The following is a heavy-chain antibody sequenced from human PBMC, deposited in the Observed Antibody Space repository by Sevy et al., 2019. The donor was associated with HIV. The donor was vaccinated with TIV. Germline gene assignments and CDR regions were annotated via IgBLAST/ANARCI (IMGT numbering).Heavy chain of an antibody. CDR2: INAGNGNT. D-gene: IGHD5-18*01. V-gene: IGHV1-3*01. Sequence: ASVKVSCKASGYSFSAYVIHWVRQARGQSLEWMGWINAGNGNTKYSQKFQGRVTITRDTSASTVDMELSSLRFEDTAVYYCARAWIHLWSPFDSWGQGTLVTVSS. J-gene: IGHJ4*02. CDR1: GYSFSAYV. CDR3: ARAWIHLWSPFDS.